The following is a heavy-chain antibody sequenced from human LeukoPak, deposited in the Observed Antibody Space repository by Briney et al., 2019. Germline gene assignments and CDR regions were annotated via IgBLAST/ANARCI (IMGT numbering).Heavy chain of an antibody. CDR2: ISYDGSNK. D-gene: IGHD2-2*02. Sequence: QPGRSLRLSCAASGFTFSSYSMHWVRQAPGKGLEWVAVISYDGSNKYYADSVKGRFTISRDNSKNTLYLQMNSLRAEDTAVYYCATWGEYQLLYRKEFWGQGTLVTVSS. CDR1: GFTFSSYS. V-gene: IGHV3-30-3*01. CDR3: ATWGEYQLLYRKEF. J-gene: IGHJ4*02.